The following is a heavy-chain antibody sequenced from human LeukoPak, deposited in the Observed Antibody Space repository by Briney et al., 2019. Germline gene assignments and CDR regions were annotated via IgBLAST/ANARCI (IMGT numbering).Heavy chain of an antibody. V-gene: IGHV4-34*01. CDR3: ARVANYYDSSGYLDY. CDR2: INHSGST. Sequence: PSETLSLTCAVYGGSFSGYYWSWIRPPPGKGLEWIGEINHSGSTNYNPSLKSRVTISVDTSKNQFSLKLSSVTAADTAVYYCARVANYYDSSGYLDYWGQGTLVTVSS. J-gene: IGHJ4*02. D-gene: IGHD3-22*01. CDR1: GGSFSGYY.